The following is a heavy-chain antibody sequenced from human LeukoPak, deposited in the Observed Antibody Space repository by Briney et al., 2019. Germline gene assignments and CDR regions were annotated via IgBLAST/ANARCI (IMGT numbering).Heavy chain of an antibody. V-gene: IGHV4-59*08. Sequence: SETLSLTCTVSSDSISSYYWNWIRQPPGKGLEWIGYIYYSGSTNYNPSLKSRVTISVDTSKNQFSLKLSSVTAADTAVYYCARRGLYCSGGSCYPTGFGPWGQGTLVTVSS. J-gene: IGHJ5*02. CDR2: IYYSGST. D-gene: IGHD2-15*01. CDR3: ARRGLYCSGGSCYPTGFGP. CDR1: SDSISSYY.